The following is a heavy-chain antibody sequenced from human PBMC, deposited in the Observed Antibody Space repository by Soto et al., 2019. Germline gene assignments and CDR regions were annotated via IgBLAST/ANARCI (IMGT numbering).Heavy chain of an antibody. CDR1: GFTFSSYA. CDR2: ISGSGGST. J-gene: IGHJ6*03. CDR3: ATDSVYYYYYMDV. V-gene: IGHV3-23*01. Sequence: EVQLLESGGGLVQPGGSLRLSCAASGFTFSSYAMSWVRQAPGKGLEWVSAISGSGGSTYYADSVKGRFTISRDNSKNLLYLQMNSLRAEDTVVYYGATDSVYYYYYMDVWGKGTTVTVSS.